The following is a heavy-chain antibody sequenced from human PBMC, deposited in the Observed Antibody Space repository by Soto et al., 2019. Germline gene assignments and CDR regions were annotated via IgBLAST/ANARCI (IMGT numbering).Heavy chain of an antibody. D-gene: IGHD4-17*01. CDR2: IYHSGST. Sequence: QLQLQESGSGLVKPSQTLSLTSAVSGGSISSGGYSGGWFRQPPGKGLEWIGYIYHSGSTYYNPSLKSRVTISVDRSKNQFSLKLSSVTAADTAVYYGAGDGDNAHYWGQGTLVTVSS. J-gene: IGHJ4*02. CDR3: AGDGDNAHY. CDR1: GGSISSGGYS. V-gene: IGHV4-30-2*01.